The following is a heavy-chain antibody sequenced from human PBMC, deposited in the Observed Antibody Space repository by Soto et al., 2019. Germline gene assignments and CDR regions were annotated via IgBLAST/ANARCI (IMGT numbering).Heavy chain of an antibody. Sequence: GGSLRLSCAGSGFTFGDSYMSWIRQAPGKGLEWLSYISPGSRYPAYADSVKGRFTISRDNAKRSLYLQMMSLTAEDTAIYYCAKAPVRFLEWLSFDYWGQGTLVTVSS. V-gene: IGHV3-11*06. CDR1: GFTFGDSY. CDR3: AKAPVRFLEWLSFDY. D-gene: IGHD3-3*01. J-gene: IGHJ4*02. CDR2: ISPGSRYP.